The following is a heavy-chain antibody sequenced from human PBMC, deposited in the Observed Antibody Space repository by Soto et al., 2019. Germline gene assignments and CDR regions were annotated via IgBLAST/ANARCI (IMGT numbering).Heavy chain of an antibody. CDR1: GFTISSNA. V-gene: IGHV3-23*01. J-gene: IGHJ4*02. D-gene: IGHD1-1*01. CDR2: ISDRGDTT. CDR3: AKDPPGTTSFDY. Sequence: PGGSLRLSCAASGFTISSNAMYWVRQAPGKGLEWVSGISDRGDTTHYADSVKGRFTISRDTSKNTLYLQLNALRADDTAVYYCAKDPPGTTSFDYWGQGTLANVSS.